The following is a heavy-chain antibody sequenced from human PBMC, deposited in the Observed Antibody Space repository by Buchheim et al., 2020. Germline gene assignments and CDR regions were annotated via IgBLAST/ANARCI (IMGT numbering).Heavy chain of an antibody. Sequence: QVQLVESGGGVVQPGRSLRLSCAASGFTFSSYGMHWVRQAPGKGLEWVAVIRYDGSNKYYADSVKGRFTISRDNSKNTLYLQMNSLRAEDTAVYYCARAGITMVRGVAADWFDPWGQGTL. CDR2: IRYDGSNK. J-gene: IGHJ5*02. CDR3: ARAGITMVRGVAADWFDP. D-gene: IGHD3-10*01. CDR1: GFTFSSYG. V-gene: IGHV3-33*01.